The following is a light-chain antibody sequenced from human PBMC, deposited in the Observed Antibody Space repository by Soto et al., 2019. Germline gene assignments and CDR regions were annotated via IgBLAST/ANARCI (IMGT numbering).Light chain of an antibody. Sequence: EIVLTQSPGTLSLSPGERATLSCRASQSVSSSYLAWYQQKPGQAPRLLIYGASSRATGIPGRFGGSGSGTDFTLTISRLQPEDLAVYYCQQYGSSPVYTFGQGTKLYIK. CDR3: QQYGSSPVYT. J-gene: IGKJ2*01. CDR1: QSVSSSY. V-gene: IGKV3-20*01. CDR2: GAS.